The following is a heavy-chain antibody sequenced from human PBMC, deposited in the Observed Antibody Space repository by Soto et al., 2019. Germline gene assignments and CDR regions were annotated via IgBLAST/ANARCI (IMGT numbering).Heavy chain of an antibody. Sequence: PGGSLRLSCAASGFIVGTYAMTWVRQAPGKGLEWVSGITGSVSEAHYADSVKGRFTISRDNSKNTVYLQMNSLRAEDTAIYYCAKLRFLEWLVNLDVWGQGTTVTVSS. CDR1: GFIVGTYA. D-gene: IGHD3-3*01. CDR3: AKLRFLEWLVNLDV. CDR2: ITGSVSEA. V-gene: IGHV3-23*01. J-gene: IGHJ6*02.